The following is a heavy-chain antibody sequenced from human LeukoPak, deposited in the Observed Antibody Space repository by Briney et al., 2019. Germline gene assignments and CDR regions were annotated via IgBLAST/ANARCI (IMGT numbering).Heavy chain of an antibody. CDR3: AATTYCSGGSCYPDPNWFDP. CDR1: GGSFSGYY. Sequence: TSETLSLTCAVYGGSFSGYYWSWIRQPPGKGLEWIGEINHSGSTNYNPFLKSRVTISVDTSKNQFSLKLSSVTAADTAVYYCAATTYCSGGSCYPDPNWFDPWGQGTLVTVSS. D-gene: IGHD2-15*01. V-gene: IGHV4-34*01. J-gene: IGHJ5*02. CDR2: INHSGST.